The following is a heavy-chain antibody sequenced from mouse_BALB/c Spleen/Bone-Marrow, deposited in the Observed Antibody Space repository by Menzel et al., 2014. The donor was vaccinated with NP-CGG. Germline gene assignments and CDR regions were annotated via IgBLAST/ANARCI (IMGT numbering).Heavy chain of an antibody. V-gene: IGHV5-17*02. D-gene: IGHD2-4*01. Sequence: EVQRVESGGGLVQPGGSRKVSCAASGFTFSSFEMHWVRQAPEKGLEWVAYISSGSSTIYYADTVKGRFTISRDNPKNTLFLQMTSLRSEDTAMYYCARSTMITTGYYYAMDYWGRGTSVTVSS. J-gene: IGHJ4*01. CDR3: ARSTMITTGYYYAMDY. CDR2: ISSGSSTI. CDR1: GFTFSSFE.